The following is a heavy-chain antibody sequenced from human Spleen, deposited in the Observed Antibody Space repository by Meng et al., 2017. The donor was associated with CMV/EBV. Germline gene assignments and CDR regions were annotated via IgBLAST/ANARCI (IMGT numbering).Heavy chain of an antibody. V-gene: IGHV3-48*04. CDR2: ISSSSTII. J-gene: IGHJ4*02. Sequence: VGSLRLSCAASGFTFRTYSMNWVRQAPGKGLEWVSYISSSSTIIYYADSVKGRFTISRDNAKNALYLQMNSLRGEDTAVYYCARGATIFGVVNWAFDYWGQGTLVTVSS. CDR1: GFTFRTYS. CDR3: ARGATIFGVVNWAFDY. D-gene: IGHD3-3*01.